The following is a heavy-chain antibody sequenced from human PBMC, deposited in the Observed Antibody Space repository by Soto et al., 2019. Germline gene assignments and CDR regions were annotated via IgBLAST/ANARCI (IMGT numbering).Heavy chain of an antibody. V-gene: IGHV1-3*01. D-gene: IGHD3-10*01. CDR2: INAGNGNT. CDR1: GYTFTSYA. CDR3: ARDLGFGLSDY. Sequence: QVQLVQSGAEVKKPGASVKVSCKAPGYTFTSYAMHWVRQAPGQRLEWMGWINAGNGNTKYSQKFQGRVTITRDTSASTAYMELSGLRSEDTAVYSCARDLGFGLSDYWGQGTRVTVSS. J-gene: IGHJ4*02.